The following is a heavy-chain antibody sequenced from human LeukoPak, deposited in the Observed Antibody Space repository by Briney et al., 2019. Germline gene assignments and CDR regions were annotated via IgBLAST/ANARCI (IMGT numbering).Heavy chain of an antibody. CDR1: GGSISSYY. J-gene: IGHJ4*02. V-gene: IGHV4-59*08. D-gene: IGHD3-22*01. Sequence: SETLSLTCTVSGGSISSYYWSWIRQPPGKGLEWIGYSYYSGSTNYNPSLKSRVAISVDTSKNQFSLKLSSVTAADTAVYYCARMDSSGYYSPNFDYWGQGTLVTVSS. CDR2: SYYSGST. CDR3: ARMDSSGYYSPNFDY.